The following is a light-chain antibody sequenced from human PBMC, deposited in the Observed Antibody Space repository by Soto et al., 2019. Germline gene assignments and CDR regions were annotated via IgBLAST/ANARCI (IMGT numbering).Light chain of an antibody. CDR2: SIN. CDR1: YSNIGSNF. CDR3: SSWNDSLDGPV. V-gene: IGLV1-44*01. J-gene: IGLJ3*02. Sequence: QSVLTQPPSASATPGQTVTISCSGRYSNIGSNFVSWYQRLPRTAPKLLIYSINQRPSWVPDRFSGSKSGTSASLTISGLQSEDEADYFCSSWNDSLDGPVFGGGTKLTVL.